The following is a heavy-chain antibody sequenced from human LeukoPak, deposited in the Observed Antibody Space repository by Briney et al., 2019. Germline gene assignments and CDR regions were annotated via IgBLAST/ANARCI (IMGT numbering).Heavy chain of an antibody. CDR2: VSGSGGST. CDR1: GFTFNSHG. D-gene: IGHD3-22*01. Sequence: PGGSLRLSCAVSGFTFNSHGMTWVRQAPGKGLEWVSGVSGSGGSTDYADSVRGRFTISRDNSKNTLYLQLNSLRVEDTAVYYCAKTSGSDYWGYYYDYWGQGTLVTVSS. J-gene: IGHJ4*02. V-gene: IGHV3-23*01. CDR3: AKTSGSDYWGYYYDY.